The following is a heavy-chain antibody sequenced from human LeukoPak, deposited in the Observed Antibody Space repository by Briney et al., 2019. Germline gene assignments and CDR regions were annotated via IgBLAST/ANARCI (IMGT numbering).Heavy chain of an antibody. V-gene: IGHV1-69*13. CDR3: ARDPYDYQFDY. CDR1: GGSFSTYA. CDR2: ITPIFGTA. Sequence: SVKVSCTASGGSFSTYAISWVRQAPGQGLEWMGGITPIFGTAKYAQKFQGRVTITADESTSTAYMELSSLRSEDTAVYYCARDPYDYQFDYWGQGTLVTVSS. D-gene: IGHD5-12*01. J-gene: IGHJ4*02.